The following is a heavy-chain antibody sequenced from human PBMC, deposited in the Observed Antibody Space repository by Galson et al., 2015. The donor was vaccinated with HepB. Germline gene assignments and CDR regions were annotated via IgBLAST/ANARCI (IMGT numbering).Heavy chain of an antibody. CDR3: ARDTHNWNYLFDS. J-gene: IGHJ4*02. V-gene: IGHV3-74*01. Sequence: SLRLSCAASGFPFSNHWMHWVRQAPGKGLVWVSRISGDGRSTTYADPVKGRFTISRDNAKNTLFLQMNRLRDEDTAVYYCARDTHNWNYLFDSWGQGTLVAASS. CDR2: ISGDGRST. D-gene: IGHD1-7*01. CDR1: GFPFSNHW.